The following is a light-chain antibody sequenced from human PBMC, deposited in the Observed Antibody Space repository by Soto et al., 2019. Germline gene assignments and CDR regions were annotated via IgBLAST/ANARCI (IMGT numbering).Light chain of an antibody. CDR3: SSYTRSNTHWV. J-gene: IGLJ3*02. CDR2: EVS. V-gene: IGLV2-14*01. Sequence: QSALTQPASVSGSPGQSITISCTGTSSDVGGYNYVSWYQQHPGKAPKLMIYEVSNRPSGVSNRFSGSKSGNTASLTISGLQAEDEADYYCSSYTRSNTHWVFGGGTKLTGL. CDR1: SSDVGGYNY.